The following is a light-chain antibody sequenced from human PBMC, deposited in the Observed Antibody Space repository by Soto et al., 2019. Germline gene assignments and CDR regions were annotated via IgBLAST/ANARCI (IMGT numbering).Light chain of an antibody. V-gene: IGKV1-8*01. CDR2: AAS. Sequence: AIRMTQSPSPFSTSTGDRVTITCRASQDISSYLAWYQQKPGKAPKLLIYAASTLQSGVPSRFSGSGSGTDFTLTISYLQSEDFATYYCEQYYDYPQTFGQGTKVEIK. J-gene: IGKJ1*01. CDR3: EQYYDYPQT. CDR1: QDISSY.